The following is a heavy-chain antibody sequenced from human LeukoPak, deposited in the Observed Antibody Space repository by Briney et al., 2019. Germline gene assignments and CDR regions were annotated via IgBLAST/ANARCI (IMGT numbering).Heavy chain of an antibody. Sequence: GGSLRLSCAASGFTFSSYSMNWVRQAPGKGLEWVSSISSSSSYIYYADSVKGRFAISRDNARNSLYLQMNSLRAEDTAVYYCARDRGGYDILTVPPGNYWGQGTPVTVSS. CDR1: GFTFSSYS. CDR2: ISSSSSYI. V-gene: IGHV3-21*01. D-gene: IGHD3-9*01. J-gene: IGHJ4*02. CDR3: ARDRGGYDILTVPPGNY.